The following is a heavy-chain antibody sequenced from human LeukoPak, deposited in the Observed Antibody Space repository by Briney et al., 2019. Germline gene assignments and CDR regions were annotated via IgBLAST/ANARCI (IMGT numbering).Heavy chain of an antibody. Sequence: PGGSLRLSCAASGFTLSNAWMSWVRQAPGKGLEWVGRIKSKTDGGTTDYAAPVKGRFTISRDDSKNTLYLQMNSLKTEDTAVYYCTTYCSGGSCYSEVIDYWGQGTLVTVSS. V-gene: IGHV3-15*01. D-gene: IGHD2-15*01. CDR2: IKSKTDGGTT. CDR1: GFTLSNAW. CDR3: TTYCSGGSCYSEVIDY. J-gene: IGHJ4*02.